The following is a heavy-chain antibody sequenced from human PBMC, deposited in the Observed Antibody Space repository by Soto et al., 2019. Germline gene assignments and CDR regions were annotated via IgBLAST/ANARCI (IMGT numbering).Heavy chain of an antibody. V-gene: IGHV4-39*01. CDR2: IYYSGST. J-gene: IGHJ6*02. CDR1: GGSISSSSYY. CDR3: ARHYDFWSGYYRSYYYYGMDV. Sequence: SETLSLTCTVSGGSISSSSYYWGCLRQPPGKGLELIGSIYYSGSTYYNPSLKSRVTISVDTSKNQFSLKLSSVTAADTAVYYCARHYDFWSGYYRSYYYYGMDVWGQGTTVTVSS. D-gene: IGHD3-3*01.